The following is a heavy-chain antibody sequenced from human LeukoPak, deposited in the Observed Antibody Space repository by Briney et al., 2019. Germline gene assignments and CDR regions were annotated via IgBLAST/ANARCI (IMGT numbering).Heavy chain of an antibody. V-gene: IGHV3-21*01. Sequence: GGSLRLSCAASGFTFSSYSMTWVRQAPGKGLEWVSPISSSSSNIYYADSVKGRFTISRDNAKNSLYLQMNSLRAEDTAVYYCARDSAVYYDFWSGYPYYFDYWGQGTLVTVSS. D-gene: IGHD3-3*01. CDR2: ISSSSSNI. CDR3: ARDSAVYYDFWSGYPYYFDY. J-gene: IGHJ4*02. CDR1: GFTFSSYS.